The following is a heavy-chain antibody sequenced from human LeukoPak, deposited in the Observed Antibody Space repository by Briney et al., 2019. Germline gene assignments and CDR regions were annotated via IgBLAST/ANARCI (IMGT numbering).Heavy chain of an antibody. Sequence: SETLSLTCTVSGGSISSSTYYWAWIRQPPGKGLEWAGNIFYSGSTYYNPSLKSRVTISVDTSKNQFSLKLSSVTAADTAVYYCARVPGYPNAFDIWGQGTMVTVSS. CDR1: GGSISSSTYY. D-gene: IGHD5-12*01. CDR2: IFYSGST. J-gene: IGHJ3*02. V-gene: IGHV4-39*07. CDR3: ARVPGYPNAFDI.